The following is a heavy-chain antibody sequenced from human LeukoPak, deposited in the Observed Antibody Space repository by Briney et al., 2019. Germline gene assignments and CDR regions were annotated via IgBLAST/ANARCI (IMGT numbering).Heavy chain of an antibody. V-gene: IGHV1-69*13. J-gene: IGHJ4*02. CDR2: IIPIFGTA. D-gene: IGHD5-12*01. CDR3: ARDSHHSGYDMGY. CDR1: GYIFISYG. Sequence: SVKVSCKASGYIFISYGISWVRQAPGQGLEWMGGIIPIFGTANYAQKFQGRVTITADESTSTAYMELSSLRSEDTAVYYCARDSHHSGYDMGYWGQGTLVTVSS.